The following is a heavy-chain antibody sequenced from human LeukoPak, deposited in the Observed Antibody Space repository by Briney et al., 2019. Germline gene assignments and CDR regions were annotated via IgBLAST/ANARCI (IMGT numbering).Heavy chain of an antibody. Sequence: ASVKVSCKASGYTFTSYYMHWVRQAPGQGREWMGMINPGGGSTSYAQKFQGRVTMTRDTSTNTVDMELSSLRSEDTAVYYCARGGTGGYRYYFDYWGQGTPDTVSS. D-gene: IGHD1-26*01. CDR3: ARGGTGGYRYYFDY. V-gene: IGHV1-46*01. CDR2: INPGGGST. CDR1: GYTFTSYY. J-gene: IGHJ4*02.